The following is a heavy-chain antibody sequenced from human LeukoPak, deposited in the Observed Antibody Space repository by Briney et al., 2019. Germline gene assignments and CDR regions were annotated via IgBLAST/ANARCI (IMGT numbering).Heavy chain of an antibody. CDR2: IYYSGST. J-gene: IGHJ4*02. V-gene: IGHV4-59*01. Sequence: SETLSLTCTVSAGSISSYYWSWIRQPPGKGLEWIGYIYYSGSTNYNPSLKSRVTISVDTSKNQFSLKLSSVTAADMAVYYCARHDILTGRHYFDYWGQGTLVTVSS. CDR3: ARHDILTGRHYFDY. CDR1: AGSISSYY. D-gene: IGHD3-9*01.